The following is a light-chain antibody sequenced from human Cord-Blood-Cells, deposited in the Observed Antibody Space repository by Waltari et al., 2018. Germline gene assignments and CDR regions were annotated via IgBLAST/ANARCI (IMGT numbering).Light chain of an antibody. CDR1: QSISSY. J-gene: IGKJ3*01. V-gene: IGKV1-39*01. CDR2: AAS. Sequence: DIQMTQSPSSLSASVGDRVTITCRASQSISSYLNWYQQKPGKAPKLLIYAASSLKSGVPSRFSGSGSGTDFTLTISRLQPEDFATYYCQQSYSTPFTFGPGTKVDIK. CDR3: QQSYSTPFT.